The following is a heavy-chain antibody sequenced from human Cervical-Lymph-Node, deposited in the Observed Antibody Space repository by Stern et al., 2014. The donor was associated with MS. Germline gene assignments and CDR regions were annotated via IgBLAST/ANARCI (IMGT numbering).Heavy chain of an antibody. D-gene: IGHD5-18*01. CDR3: ARDKEDTNMAFRYFDN. CDR2: IYTTGST. J-gene: IGHJ4*02. CDR1: GGSVGSGSYD. Sequence: QVQLQESGPGLVKPSQTLSLTCTVSGGSVGSGSYDWSWIRQPAGKGLEWIGRIYTTGSTSYNPSLKSPVSLSIDTSNNQFSLKLPSVTAADTAVYYCARDKEDTNMAFRYFDNWGQGTLVTVSS. V-gene: IGHV4-61*02.